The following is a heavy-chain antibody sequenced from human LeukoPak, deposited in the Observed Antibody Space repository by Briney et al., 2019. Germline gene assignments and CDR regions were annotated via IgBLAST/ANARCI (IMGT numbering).Heavy chain of an antibody. CDR3: ARDLGSGSSFDY. J-gene: IGHJ4*02. CDR1: GFTFSSYS. CDR2: ISSSNSYI. Sequence: GGSLRLSCAASGFTFSSYSMNWVRQAPGKGLEWVSSISSSNSYIYYADSVKGRFTISRDNAKNSLYLQMNSLRAEDTAVYYCARDLGSGSSFDYWGQGTLVTVSS. V-gene: IGHV3-21*01. D-gene: IGHD3-10*01.